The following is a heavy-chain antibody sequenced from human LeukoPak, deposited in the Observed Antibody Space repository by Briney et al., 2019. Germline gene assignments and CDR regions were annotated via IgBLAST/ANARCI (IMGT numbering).Heavy chain of an antibody. Sequence: GASVKVSCKASGYTFTGYYMHWVRQAPGQGLEWMGWINPNSGGTNYAQKFQGRVTMTRDTSISTAYMELSSLRSEDTAVYYCARGCRGYSYGLSTVYYYYYYMDVWGKGTTVTVSS. J-gene: IGHJ6*03. V-gene: IGHV1-2*02. CDR1: GYTFTGYY. CDR3: ARGCRGYSYGLSTVYYYYYYMDV. D-gene: IGHD5-18*01. CDR2: INPNSGGT.